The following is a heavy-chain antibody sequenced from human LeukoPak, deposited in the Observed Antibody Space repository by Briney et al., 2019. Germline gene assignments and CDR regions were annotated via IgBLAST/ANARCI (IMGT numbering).Heavy chain of an antibody. J-gene: IGHJ6*02. CDR2: ISSDGSTT. CDR1: GFTFSSHW. V-gene: IGHV3-74*01. D-gene: IGHD1-7*01. CDR3: TRDRSPSEYTNYERAYYYGMDV. Sequence: GGSLRLSCAASGFTFSSHWMHWVRQAPGKGLVWIPRISSDGSTTDYADSVKGRFTISRDSAKKTLYLQMHSLRADDSAVYYCTRDRSPSEYTNYERAYYYGMDVWGQGTTVTVSS.